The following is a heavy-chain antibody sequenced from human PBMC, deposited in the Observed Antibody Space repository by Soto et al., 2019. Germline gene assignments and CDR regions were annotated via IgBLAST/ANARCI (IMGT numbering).Heavy chain of an antibody. J-gene: IGHJ4*02. CDR1: GGSISSSSYY. CDR2: IYYSGST. CDR3: ARHLSFRVGPIDY. D-gene: IGHD2-15*01. V-gene: IGHV4-39*01. Sequence: PSETLSLTCTVSGGSISSSSYYWGWIRQPPGKGLEWIGSIYYSGSTYYNPSLKSRVTISVDTSKNQFSLKLSSVTAADTAVYYCARHLSFRVGPIDYWGQGTLVTVSS.